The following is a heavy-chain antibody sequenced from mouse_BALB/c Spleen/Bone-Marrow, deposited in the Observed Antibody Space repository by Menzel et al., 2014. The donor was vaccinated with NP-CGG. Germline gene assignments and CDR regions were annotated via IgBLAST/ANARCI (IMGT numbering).Heavy chain of an antibody. D-gene: IGHD2-14*01. CDR1: GYAFTSYW. CDR2: INPSTGYT. J-gene: IGHJ3*01. V-gene: IGHV1-7*01. Sequence: VQLQQSGAELAKPGASVKMSCKASGYAFTSYWMRWVKQRPGQGLEWIGYINPSTGYTEYNQKFKDKATLTADKSSSTAYMQLSSLTSEDSAVYYCARYYRYDGFAYWGQGTLVTVSA. CDR3: ARYYRYDGFAY.